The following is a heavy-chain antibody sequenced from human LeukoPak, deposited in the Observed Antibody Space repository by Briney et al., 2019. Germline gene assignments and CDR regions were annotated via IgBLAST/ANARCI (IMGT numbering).Heavy chain of an antibody. CDR3: ARGHFYDSSSGYHDTFDM. D-gene: IGHD3-22*01. CDR2: INPSVGST. CDR1: GYTFTDYY. Sequence: ASVKVSCKASGYTFTDYYLHWVRQAPGQGLEWMGMINPSVGSTSYAQKFLGRVTMTRDMSTTTVYMELSSLRYEDTAVYYCARGHFYDSSSGYHDTFDMWGQGTMVTVSS. V-gene: IGHV1-46*01. J-gene: IGHJ3*02.